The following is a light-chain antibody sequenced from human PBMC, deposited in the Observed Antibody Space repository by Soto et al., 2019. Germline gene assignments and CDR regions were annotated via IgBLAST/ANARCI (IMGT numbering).Light chain of an antibody. Sequence: DIQMTQSPSTLSASVGDRVTITCRASQSISTWLAWYQQEPGKAPKLLIHKPSSLQSGIQSRFSGSGSGTDFTLTIRSLQPDDFATYDCQQYNSYSPTFGQGTRVEIK. V-gene: IGKV1-5*03. CDR2: KPS. J-gene: IGKJ1*01. CDR3: QQYNSYSPT. CDR1: QSISTW.